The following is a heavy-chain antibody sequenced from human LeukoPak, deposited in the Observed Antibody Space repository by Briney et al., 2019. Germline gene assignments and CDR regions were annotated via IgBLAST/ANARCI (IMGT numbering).Heavy chain of an antibody. CDR2: INPSGGST. CDR1: GYTFTSYY. CDR3: ARDSITMIVAQKVPFQH. Sequence: ASVKVSCKASGYTFTSYYMHWVRQAPGQGLEWMGIINPSGGSTSYAQKFQGRVTMTRDNSTSTVYMELSSLRSEDTAVYYCARDSITMIVAQKVPFQHWGQGTLVTVSS. D-gene: IGHD3-22*01. V-gene: IGHV1-46*01. J-gene: IGHJ1*01.